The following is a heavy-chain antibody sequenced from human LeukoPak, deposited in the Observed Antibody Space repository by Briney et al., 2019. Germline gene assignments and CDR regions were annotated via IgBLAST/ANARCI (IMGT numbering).Heavy chain of an antibody. Sequence: GGSLRLSCAASGFTFSDYYMSWIRQAPGKGLEWVSYISSSGSTIYYADSVKGRFTISRDNAKNSLYLQMNSLRAEDTAVYYCARRLVETRHCSGGSCYSGWFDPWGQGTLVTVSS. CDR1: GFTFSDYY. D-gene: IGHD2-15*01. CDR2: ISSSGSTI. V-gene: IGHV3-11*01. J-gene: IGHJ5*02. CDR3: ARRLVETRHCSGGSCYSGWFDP.